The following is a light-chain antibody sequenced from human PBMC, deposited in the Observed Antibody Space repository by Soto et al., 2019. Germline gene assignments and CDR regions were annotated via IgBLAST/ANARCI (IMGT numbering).Light chain of an antibody. CDR2: GAS. CDR1: QSVSSSY. CDR3: QQYGSSPFT. V-gene: IGKV3-20*01. J-gene: IGKJ3*01. Sequence: EIVLTQSPGTLSLSPGERATLSCRASQSVSSSYLAWYQQKPCQAPRLLIYGASSRATGIPDRFSGSGSGTAFTLTISRLEPEDFAVYYCQQYGSSPFTFGPGTKVDIK.